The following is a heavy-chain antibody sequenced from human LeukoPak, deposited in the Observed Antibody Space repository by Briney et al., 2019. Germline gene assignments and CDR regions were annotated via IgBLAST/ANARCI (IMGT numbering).Heavy chain of an antibody. CDR1: LGSLSSYA. V-gene: IGHV1-69*04. CDR3: ARVDTAMIIDY. J-gene: IGHJ4*02. Sequence: SVKVSRMHSLGSLSSYALRRVRQAPGRGVEWMGRVFPILGIHNYAQKLQGRVTITADKSTSTADMELSSLRSEDTAVYYCARVDTAMIIDYWGQGTLVTVSS. CDR2: VFPILGIH. D-gene: IGHD5-18*01.